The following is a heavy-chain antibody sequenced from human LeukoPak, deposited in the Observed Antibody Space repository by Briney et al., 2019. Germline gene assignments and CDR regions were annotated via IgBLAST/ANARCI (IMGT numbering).Heavy chain of an antibody. J-gene: IGHJ4*02. V-gene: IGHV1-2*02. CDR2: INPNNGGT. CDR1: GYTFTDYY. CDR3: ARDRGGGSGTYYILY. D-gene: IGHD3-10*01. Sequence: ASVEVSCKASGYTFTDYYMHWVRQAPGQGLEWLGWINPNNGGTNYAQKFQGRVTMTRDTSTSTAYMELSSLRSDDTAVYYCARDRGGGSGTYYILYWGLGSLVTVSS.